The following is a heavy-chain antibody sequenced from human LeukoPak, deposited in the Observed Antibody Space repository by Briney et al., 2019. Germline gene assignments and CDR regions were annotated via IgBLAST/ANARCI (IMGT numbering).Heavy chain of an antibody. V-gene: IGHV5-51*01. Sequence: GESLKISCKGSGYSFTSYWIGWVRQMPGKGLEWMGIIYPGDSDTRYSPSFQGQVTISADKSVTTAYLQWSSLKASDTAMYYCASYIPLGELSTDAFDIWGQGTMVTVSS. CDR1: GYSFTSYW. CDR2: IYPGDSDT. CDR3: ASYIPLGELSTDAFDI. J-gene: IGHJ3*02. D-gene: IGHD3-16*02.